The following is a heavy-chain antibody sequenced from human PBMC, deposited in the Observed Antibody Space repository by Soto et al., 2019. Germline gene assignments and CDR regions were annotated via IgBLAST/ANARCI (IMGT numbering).Heavy chain of an antibody. CDR3: ARDLHFDFRSGQSPLSSGMDI. D-gene: IGHD3-3*01. Sequence: STGLAIAACRVSVNIYLVNGALQATGKGLEWVSSISGSSSYIDYADSVKGRFTISRDNAKNSLYLQMNSLRAEDTAVYYCARDLHFDFRSGQSPLSSGMDISGEAPTLTLYS. V-gene: IGHV3-21*01. J-gene: IGHJ6*01. CDR2: ISGSSSYI. CDR1: RVSVNIYL.